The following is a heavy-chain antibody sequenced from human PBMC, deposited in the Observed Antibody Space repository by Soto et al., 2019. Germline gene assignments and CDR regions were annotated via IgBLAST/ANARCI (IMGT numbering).Heavy chain of an antibody. CDR2: ISGSTGTI. D-gene: IGHD6-6*01. V-gene: IGHV3-23*01. J-gene: IGHJ4*02. CDR3: AKVIVLGASTLEY. CDR1: GFMFNHYA. Sequence: PGGSLRLSCEASGFMFNHYAMAWVRQTPGKGLEWVSVISGSTGTIYYADSVKGRFTISRDNSKNTVYLQMNSLRVEDSALYSCAKVIVLGASTLEYWGPGTRVTVSS.